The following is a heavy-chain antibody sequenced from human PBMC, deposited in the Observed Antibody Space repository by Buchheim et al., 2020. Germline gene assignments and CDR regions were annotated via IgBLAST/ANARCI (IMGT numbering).Heavy chain of an antibody. J-gene: IGHJ6*02. CDR3: ATGYCSSTSCYEGGSYYYYGMDV. CDR2: INPNSGGT. V-gene: IGHV1-2*04. CDR1: GYTFTGYY. Sequence: QVQLVQSGAEVKKPGASVKVSCKASGYTFTGYYMHWVRQAPGQGLEWMGWINPNSGGTNYAQKFQGWVTMTRDTSISTAYMELSRLRSDDTAVYYCATGYCSSTSCYEGGSYYYYGMDVWGQGTT. D-gene: IGHD2-2*01.